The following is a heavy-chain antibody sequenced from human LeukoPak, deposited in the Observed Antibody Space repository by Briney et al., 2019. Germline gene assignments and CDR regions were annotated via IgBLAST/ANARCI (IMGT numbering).Heavy chain of an antibody. J-gene: IGHJ4*02. CDR2: ISWNSGSI. CDR3: AKDQGRDGYNYFDY. Sequence: GGSLRLSCAAPGFTFDDYAMHWVRQAPGKGLEWVSGISWNSGSIGYADSVKGRFTISRDNAKNSLYLQMNSLRAEDTALYYCAKDQGRDGYNYFDYWGQGTLVTVSS. D-gene: IGHD5-24*01. CDR1: GFTFDDYA. V-gene: IGHV3-9*01.